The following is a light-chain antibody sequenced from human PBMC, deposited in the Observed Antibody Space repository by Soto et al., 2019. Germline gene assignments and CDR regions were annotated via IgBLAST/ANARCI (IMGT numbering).Light chain of an antibody. CDR2: GAY. Sequence: EIVMTQSPANLSVSPGERATLSCRASQSVSSNLAWYQQKPGQGPRLLIYGAYTRATSIPARCSGGGSGTEFTLTINSLQSEDFAVYTCRKNNRWPPYTFGQGTKLE. CDR1: QSVSSN. CDR3: RKNNRWPPYT. V-gene: IGKV3-15*01. J-gene: IGKJ2*01.